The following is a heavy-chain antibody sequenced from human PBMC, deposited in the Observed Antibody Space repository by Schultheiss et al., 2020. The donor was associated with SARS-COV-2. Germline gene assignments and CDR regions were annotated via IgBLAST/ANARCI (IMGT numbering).Heavy chain of an antibody. J-gene: IGHJ4*02. V-gene: IGHV3-33*08. Sequence: GGSLRLSCAASGFTFSSYGMHWVRQAPGKGLEWVAVIWYDGSNKYYADSVKGRFTISRDNAKNSLYLQMNTLRAEDTAVYYCGRETHAYFDNWGQGTLVTVSS. CDR3: GRETHAYFDN. CDR1: GFTFSSYG. CDR2: IWYDGSNK.